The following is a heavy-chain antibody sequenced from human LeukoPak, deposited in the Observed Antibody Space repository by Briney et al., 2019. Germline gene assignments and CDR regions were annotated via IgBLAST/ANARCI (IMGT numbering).Heavy chain of an antibody. CDR1: GFTFSGSA. V-gene: IGHV3-73*01. Sequence: GGSLRLSCAASGFTFSGSAMHWVRQASGKGLEWVGRIRSKANSYATAYAASVKGRFTISRDDSKNTAYLQMNSLKTEDTAVYYCTRRYYYDSSGYYYRDYWGQGTLATVSS. D-gene: IGHD3-22*01. CDR2: IRSKANSYAT. J-gene: IGHJ4*02. CDR3: TRRYYYDSSGYYYRDY.